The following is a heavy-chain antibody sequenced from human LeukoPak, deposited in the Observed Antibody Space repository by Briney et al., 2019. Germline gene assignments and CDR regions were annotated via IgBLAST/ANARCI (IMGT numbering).Heavy chain of an antibody. CDR1: SGSIFNSNW. J-gene: IGHJ4*02. Sequence: SETLSLTCSVSSGSIFNSNWWSWVRQPPGKGLEWIEQIFHSGSTSYSPSLKSRVTISVDKSKNQFSLKFTSVTAADTAMYYCARSPTKRVPEDYWGQGTLVTVSS. V-gene: IGHV4-4*02. CDR3: ARSPTKRVPEDY. CDR2: IFHSGST. D-gene: IGHD2-2*01.